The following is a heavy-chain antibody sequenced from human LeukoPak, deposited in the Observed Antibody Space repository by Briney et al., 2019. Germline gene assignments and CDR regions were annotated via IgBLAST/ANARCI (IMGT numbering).Heavy chain of an antibody. CDR2: ISPSGDIK. Sequence: HPGGSLRLSCATSGFTFSNHGMNWVRQAPGKGLEWVSGISPSGDIKYYADPVKGRFTISRDNSKNTVYLEVISLTDEDTAVYYCAKDAAWLRYGEWSQGTLVTVSS. D-gene: IGHD3-10*01. CDR3: AKDAAWLRYGE. CDR1: GFTFSNHG. J-gene: IGHJ4*02. V-gene: IGHV3-23*01.